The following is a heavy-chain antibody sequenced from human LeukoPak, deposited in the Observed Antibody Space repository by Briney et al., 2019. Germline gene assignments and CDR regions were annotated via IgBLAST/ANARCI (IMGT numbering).Heavy chain of an antibody. CDR2: IIPIFGTA. D-gene: IGHD6-19*01. J-gene: IGHJ4*02. CDR3: AGTYSSGWYLGYYFDY. CDR1: GGTFSSYA. Sequence: SVKVSCKASGGTFSSYAISWVRQAPGQGLEWMGGIIPIFGTANYAQKFQGRVTITADKSTSTAYMELSSLRSEDTAVYYCAGTYSSGWYLGYYFDYWGQGTLVAVSS. V-gene: IGHV1-69*06.